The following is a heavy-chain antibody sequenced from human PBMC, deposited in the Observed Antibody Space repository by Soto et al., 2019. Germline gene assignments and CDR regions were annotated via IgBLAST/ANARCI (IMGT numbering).Heavy chain of an antibody. D-gene: IGHD3-22*01. Sequence: GASVKVSCKASGGTFSSYAISWVRQAPGQGLEWMGGIIPIFGTANYAQKFQGRVTVTADKSTSTAYMELSSLRSEDTAVYYCASGINMIIVAPFDVFDIWGKGTMVTVS. CDR2: IIPIFGTA. V-gene: IGHV1-69*06. CDR3: ASGINMIIVAPFDVFDI. CDR1: GGTFSSYA. J-gene: IGHJ3*02.